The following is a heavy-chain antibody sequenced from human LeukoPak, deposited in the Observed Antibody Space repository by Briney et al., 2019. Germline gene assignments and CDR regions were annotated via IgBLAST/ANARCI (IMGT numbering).Heavy chain of an antibody. V-gene: IGHV4-59*01. Sequence: PSETLSLTCTVSGGSISSYYWSWIREPPGKRLEWIGYIYYTGTTNYNPSLKSRVTISVDTSKNQFSLKLSSVTAADTAVYYCARGGWRLDYWGQGTLVTVSS. CDR3: ARGGWRLDY. J-gene: IGHJ4*02. CDR1: GGSISSYY. CDR2: IYYTGTT. D-gene: IGHD2-15*01.